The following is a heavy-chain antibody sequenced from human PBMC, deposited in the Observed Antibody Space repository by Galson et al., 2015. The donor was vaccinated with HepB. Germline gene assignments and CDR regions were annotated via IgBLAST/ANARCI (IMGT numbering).Heavy chain of an antibody. CDR1: GFDFSSYV. CDR3: ARAYYYENTGYYDIFDY. D-gene: IGHD3-22*01. Sequence: SLRLSCAASGFDFSSYVMHWVRQIPGKGLEWVAVVSYYGSDIYYADSVKGRFTTSRDNSQNTLFLQMDSLRTEDTAVYFCARAYYYENTGYYDIFDYWGQGTLVTVSS. V-gene: IGHV3-30-3*01. J-gene: IGHJ4*02. CDR2: VSYYGSDI.